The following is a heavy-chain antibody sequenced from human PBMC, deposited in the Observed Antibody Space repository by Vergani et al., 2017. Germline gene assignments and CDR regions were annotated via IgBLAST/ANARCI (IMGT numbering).Heavy chain of an antibody. J-gene: IGHJ4*02. CDR1: GDSMNTYY. Sequence: QVQLQESGPGLVKPSETLSLTCSVSGDSMNTYYWTWIRQPPGKGLEWIGYIYDSGDTKYNPSLKSRVTMSLDTSKNQFSLNLYSVTAADTAVYYCARGALWWLRLIDSWGQGTLVTVSS. D-gene: IGHD2-21*01. V-gene: IGHV4-59*01. CDR3: ARGALWWLRLIDS. CDR2: IYDSGDT.